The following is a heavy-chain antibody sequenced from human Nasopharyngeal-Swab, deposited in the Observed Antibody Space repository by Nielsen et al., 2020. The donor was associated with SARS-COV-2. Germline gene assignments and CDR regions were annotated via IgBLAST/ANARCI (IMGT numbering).Heavy chain of an antibody. J-gene: IGHJ4*02. Sequence: SETLSLTCTVSGASITSGGYYWRWIRHLPGRGLEWIGYIYYSGNTFYNPSLKSRVTMSVDTSENQFSLNLNSVTAADTAVYYCARGWAGHYFDYWGQGTLVTVSS. CDR1: GASITSGGYY. CDR2: IYYSGNT. D-gene: IGHD1-26*01. V-gene: IGHV4-31*03. CDR3: ARGWAGHYFDY.